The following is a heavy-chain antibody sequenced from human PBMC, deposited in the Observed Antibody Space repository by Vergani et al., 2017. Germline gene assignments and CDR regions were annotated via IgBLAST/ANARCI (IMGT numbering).Heavy chain of an antibody. CDR2: INSDGSST. V-gene: IGHV3-74*01. J-gene: IGHJ6*02. Sequence: EVQLVESGGGLVQPGGSLRLSCAASGFTFSSYWMHWVRQAPGKGLVWVSHINSDGSSTSYADSVKGRFTISRDNAKNTLYLQMNSLRAEDTAVYYCARGRRGEYWGAVAGTDYYYYGMDVWGQGTTVTVSS. CDR3: ARGRRGEYWGAVAGTDYYYYGMDV. CDR1: GFTFSSYW. D-gene: IGHD6-19*01.